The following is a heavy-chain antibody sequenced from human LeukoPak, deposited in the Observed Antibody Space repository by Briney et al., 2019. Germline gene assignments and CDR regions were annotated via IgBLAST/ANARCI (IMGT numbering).Heavy chain of an antibody. V-gene: IGHV1-18*01. Sequence: GASVKVSCKASGYTFTSYGISWVRQAPGQGLEWMGWISAYNGNTNYAQKLQGRVTMTTDTSTSTAYMELRSLRSDDTAVYYCARNYYDSSGYHGAFDIWGQGTMVTVSS. CDR3: ARNYYDSSGYHGAFDI. J-gene: IGHJ3*02. CDR2: ISAYNGNT. CDR1: GYTFTSYG. D-gene: IGHD3-22*01.